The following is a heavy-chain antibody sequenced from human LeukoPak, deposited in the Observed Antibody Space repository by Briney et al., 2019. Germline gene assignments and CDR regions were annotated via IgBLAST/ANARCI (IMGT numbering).Heavy chain of an antibody. J-gene: IGHJ4*02. V-gene: IGHV3-7*03. CDR1: GFMFSSNW. D-gene: IGHD5-18*01. Sequence: GGSLRLSCAASGFMFSSNWMSWVRLAPGKGLEWVANIKQDGSEKYYVDSVKGRFTISRDNAKNSLYLQMNSLRAEDAAVYYCARAYSYYVYWGQGTLVTVSS. CDR3: ARAYSYYVY. CDR2: IKQDGSEK.